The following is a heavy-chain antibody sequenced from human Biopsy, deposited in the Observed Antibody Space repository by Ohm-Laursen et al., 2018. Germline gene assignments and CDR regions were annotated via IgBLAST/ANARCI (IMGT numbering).Heavy chain of an antibody. CDR1: GYTFTNYA. Sequence: VASVKVSCKASGYTFTNYAINWVRQAPGQGLEWLGWISVKTGNTNYTQKLQGRVTMTTDTSTNTVYMELRSLRSDDTALYYCAREGTSVTFFGKISDYYFDFWGPGTVVTVSS. J-gene: IGHJ4*02. CDR3: AREGTSVTFFGKISDYYFDF. V-gene: IGHV1-18*01. D-gene: IGHD3-3*01. CDR2: ISVKTGNT.